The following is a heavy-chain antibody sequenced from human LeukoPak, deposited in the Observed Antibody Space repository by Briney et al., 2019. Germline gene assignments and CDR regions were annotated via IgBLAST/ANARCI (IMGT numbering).Heavy chain of an antibody. CDR1: AFNFTAYW. CDR3: AVSNGGYGP. D-gene: IGHD5-12*01. V-gene: IGHV3-74*01. Sequence: GGSLRLSCGSTAFNFTAYWMHWVRQDPRQGLLWVARINSDGTTTNYADSVKGRFTISRDNAKNTLFLQMNRLRAEDTAVYFCAVSNGGYGPWGQGALVTVSS. CDR2: INSDGTTT. J-gene: IGHJ5*02.